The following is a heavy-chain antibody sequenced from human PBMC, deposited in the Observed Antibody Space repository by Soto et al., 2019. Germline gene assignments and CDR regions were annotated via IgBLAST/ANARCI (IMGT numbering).Heavy chain of an antibody. CDR3: ARGVRRSTRRVPYYYYMDV. CDR2: ISDDGGST. CDR1: GLTFSSYG. Sequence: GGSLRLSCAASGLTFSSYGMTWVRQAPGKGLEWVSAISDDGGSTYYADSVKGRFTISRDNSKNTLYLQMNSLRAEDTAVYYCARGVRRSTRRVPYYYYMDVWGKGTTVTVSS. V-gene: IGHV3-23*01. J-gene: IGHJ6*03.